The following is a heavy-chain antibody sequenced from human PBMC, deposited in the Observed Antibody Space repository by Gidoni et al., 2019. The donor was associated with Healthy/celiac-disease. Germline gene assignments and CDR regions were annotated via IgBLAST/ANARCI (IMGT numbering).Heavy chain of an antibody. J-gene: IGHJ4*02. D-gene: IGHD4-17*01. Sequence: GSIYYSGSTYYNPSLKSRVTISVDTSKNQFSLKLSSVTAADTAVYYCARLPEYGDYADYWGQGTLVTVSS. CDR3: ARLPEYGDYADY. CDR2: IYYSGST. V-gene: IGHV4-39*01.